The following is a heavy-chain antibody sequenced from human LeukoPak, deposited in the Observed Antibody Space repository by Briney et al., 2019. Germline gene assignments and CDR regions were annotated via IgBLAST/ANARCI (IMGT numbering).Heavy chain of an antibody. J-gene: IGHJ4*02. CDR2: ISHTGYT. Sequence: SETLSLTCNVSGGSISSHYWNWIRQPPGKGLEWLGYISHTGYTYYNPSLNNRVTISVDTSKNQFTLKVNSVTAADTAAYYCARDATGYVDTPMLLWGQGTLVTVSS. V-gene: IGHV4-59*11. D-gene: IGHD5-18*01. CDR3: ARDATGYVDTPMLL. CDR1: GGSISSHY.